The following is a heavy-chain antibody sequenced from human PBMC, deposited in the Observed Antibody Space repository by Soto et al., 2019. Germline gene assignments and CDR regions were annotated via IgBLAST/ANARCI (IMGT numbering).Heavy chain of an antibody. D-gene: IGHD2-2*01. CDR2: INAGNGNT. V-gene: IGHV1-3*01. J-gene: IGHJ3*02. CDR3: ARAGFCSTTSCSDAFDI. CDR1: GYTFTNYA. Sequence: QVQLVQSGAEVKKPGASVKVSCKASGYTFTNYAMHWVRQAPGQRPEWMGWINAGNGNTKFSQRFQGRVTITRDTSANIACMELSSLTSEDTAVYYCARAGFCSTTSCSDAFDIWGQGTMVTVSS.